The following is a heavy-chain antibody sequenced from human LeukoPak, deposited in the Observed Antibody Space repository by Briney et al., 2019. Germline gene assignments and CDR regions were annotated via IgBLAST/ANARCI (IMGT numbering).Heavy chain of an antibody. D-gene: IGHD2-15*01. J-gene: IGHJ4*02. Sequence: GASVKVSCKASGYTFTGYYMHWVRQAPGQGLEWMGWINPNSGGTNYAQKFQDRVTMTRDTYISTAYMELSRLRSDDTAVYYGVVAATLVYWGQGTLVTVSS. V-gene: IGHV1-2*02. CDR1: GYTFTGYY. CDR2: INPNSGGT. CDR3: VVAATLVY.